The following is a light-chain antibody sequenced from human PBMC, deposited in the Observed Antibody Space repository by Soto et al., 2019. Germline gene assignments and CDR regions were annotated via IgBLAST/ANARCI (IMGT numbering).Light chain of an antibody. CDR3: AAWDDSLNGREV. Sequence: QSVLTQPPSASGTPGQRVTISCSGSSSNIGSNSVNWYQQLPGAAPKLLIYSNNQRPSGVPDRFSGSKSGTSASLAISGFQSEDEADYYCAAWDDSLNGREVFGTGTKVTVL. CDR2: SNN. J-gene: IGLJ1*01. CDR1: SSNIGSNS. V-gene: IGLV1-44*01.